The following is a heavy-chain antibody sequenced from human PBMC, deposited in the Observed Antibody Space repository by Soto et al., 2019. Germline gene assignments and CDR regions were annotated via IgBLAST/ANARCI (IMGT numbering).Heavy chain of an antibody. J-gene: IGHJ5*02. D-gene: IGHD2-21*02. CDR2: INSDGSST. CDR1: GFTFSSYW. CDR3: ARESEVTLNWFDP. Sequence: GSLRLSCAASGFTFSSYWMHWVRQAPGKGLVWVSRINSDGSSTSYADSVKGRFTISRDNAKNTLYLQMNSLRAEDTAVYYCARESEVTLNWFDPWGKGTLVTVSS. V-gene: IGHV3-74*01.